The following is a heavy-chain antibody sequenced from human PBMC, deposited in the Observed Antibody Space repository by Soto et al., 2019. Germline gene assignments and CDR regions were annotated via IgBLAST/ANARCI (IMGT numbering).Heavy chain of an antibody. CDR3: ARDIAAAGIDRAFDI. J-gene: IGHJ3*02. D-gene: IGHD6-13*01. V-gene: IGHV3-33*01. Sequence: GGSLRLSCAASGFTFSSYGMHWVRQAPGKGLEWVAVIWYDGSNKYYADSVKGRFTISRDNSKNTLYLQMNSLRAEDTAVYYCARDIAAAGIDRAFDIWGQGTMVTVSS. CDR2: IWYDGSNK. CDR1: GFTFSSYG.